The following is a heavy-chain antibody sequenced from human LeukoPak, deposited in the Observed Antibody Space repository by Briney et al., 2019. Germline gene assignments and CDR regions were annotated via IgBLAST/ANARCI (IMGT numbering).Heavy chain of an antibody. J-gene: IGHJ4*02. D-gene: IGHD5-24*01. CDR1: GYRFTSYW. CDR3: AREMATIVNQFDY. CDR2: ISPYNGNT. V-gene: IGHV1-18*04. Sequence: PGESLKISCKGSGYRFTSYWIGWVRQMPGKGLEWMGWISPYNGNTDYAQKLQSRVTMTTDTSTTTAYMELRSLRSDDTAVYYCAREMATIVNQFDYWGQGTLVTVSS.